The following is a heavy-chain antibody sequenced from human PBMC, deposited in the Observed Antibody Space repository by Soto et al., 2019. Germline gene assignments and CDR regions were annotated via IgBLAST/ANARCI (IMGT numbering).Heavy chain of an antibody. CDR1: GYSFTSYW. V-gene: IGHV5-51*01. J-gene: IGHJ3*02. Sequence: GEYLKISCKGSGYSFTSYWIGWVRQMPRKGLEWMGIIYPGDSDTSYSPSFQGQVTISADKSSSTAYLQWSSLKASDTAMYYCARSGFPVVAATDAFDIWGQGTMVTFSS. CDR2: IYPGDSDT. CDR3: ARSGFPVVAATDAFDI. D-gene: IGHD2-15*01.